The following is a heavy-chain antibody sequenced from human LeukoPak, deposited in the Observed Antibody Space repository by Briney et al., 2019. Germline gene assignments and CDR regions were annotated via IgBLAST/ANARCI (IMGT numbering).Heavy chain of an antibody. J-gene: IGHJ6*04. CDR1: GFTLSSYS. Sequence: GGSLRLSCATSGFTLSSYSMNWVRQAPGKGLEWVSSISTSSIYIYYADSVKGRFTISRDNAKKLLYLQMNSLRAEDTAVYYCAELGITMIGGVWGKGTTVTISS. CDR2: ISTSSIYI. V-gene: IGHV3-21*01. CDR3: AELGITMIGGV. D-gene: IGHD3-10*02.